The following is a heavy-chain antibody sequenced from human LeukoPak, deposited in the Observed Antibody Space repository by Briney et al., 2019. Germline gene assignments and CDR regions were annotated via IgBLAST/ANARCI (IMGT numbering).Heavy chain of an antibody. J-gene: IGHJ4*02. V-gene: IGHV3-48*03. Sequence: PGGSLRLSCAASGFTFSSYEMNWVRQAPGKGLEWVSYISSSGSTIYYADSVKGRFTISRDNAKNSLYLQMNSLRAEDTAVYYCASPLIVVVVAAMEYTGLVATDYWGQGTLVTVSS. CDR3: ASPLIVVVVAAMEYTGLVATDY. CDR1: GFTFSSYE. CDR2: ISSSGSTI. D-gene: IGHD2-15*01.